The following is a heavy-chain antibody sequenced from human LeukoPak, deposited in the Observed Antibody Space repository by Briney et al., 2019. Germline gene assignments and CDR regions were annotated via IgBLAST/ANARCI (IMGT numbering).Heavy chain of an antibody. J-gene: IGHJ6*02. CDR2: ISGSGGST. CDR3: AKDYSNYVWRVYGNYYYGMDV. D-gene: IGHD4-11*01. CDR1: GFTFSSYA. Sequence: PGGSLRLSCAASGFTFSSYAMSWVRQAPGKGLEWVSAISGSGGSTYYADFVKGRFTISRDNSKNTLYLQMNSLRAEDTAVYYCAKDYSNYVWRVYGNYYYGMDVWGQGTTVTVSS. V-gene: IGHV3-23*01.